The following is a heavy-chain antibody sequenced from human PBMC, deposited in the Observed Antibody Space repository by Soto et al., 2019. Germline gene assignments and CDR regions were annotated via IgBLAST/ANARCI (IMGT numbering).Heavy chain of an antibody. J-gene: IGHJ6*03. D-gene: IGHD3-10*01. CDR1: GFTLSTYD. CDR3: AKGPRSASGYYYMDV. CDR2: LSYAGDT. V-gene: IGHV3-13*01. Sequence: EVQLVESGGGLVQPGGSLRLSCAASGFTLSTYDMHWVRQATGKGLEWVAALSYAGDTYYPGSVKGRFTVSRESGKNSLYLQMNSLTAGDTAVYYCAKGPRSASGYYYMDVWGKGTTVTVSS.